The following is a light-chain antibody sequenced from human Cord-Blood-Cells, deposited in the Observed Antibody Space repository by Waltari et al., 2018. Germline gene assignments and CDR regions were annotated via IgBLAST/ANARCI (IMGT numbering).Light chain of an antibody. Sequence: IQITQSPSSLSPSIRTRVTFTCRASQGISNSLAWYQQKPGKAPKLLLYAASRLESGVPSRFSGSGSGTDYTLTISSLQPEDFATYYCQQYYSTPLTFGGGTKVEIK. J-gene: IGKJ4*01. CDR1: QGISNS. V-gene: IGKV1-NL1*01. CDR3: QQYYSTPLT. CDR2: AAS.